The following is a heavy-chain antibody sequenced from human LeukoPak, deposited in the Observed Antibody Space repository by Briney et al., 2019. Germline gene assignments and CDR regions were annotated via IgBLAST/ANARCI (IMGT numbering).Heavy chain of an antibody. D-gene: IGHD3-10*01. CDR2: IYYSGST. CDR3: ARDHFRFGELLNYFDY. Sequence: LETLSLTCTVSGGSISSSSYYWGWIRQPPGKGLEWIGSIYYSGSTYYNPSLKSRVTISVDTSKNQFSLKLSSVTAADTAVYYCARDHFRFGELLNYFDYWGQGTLVTVSS. V-gene: IGHV4-39*07. CDR1: GGSISSSSYY. J-gene: IGHJ4*02.